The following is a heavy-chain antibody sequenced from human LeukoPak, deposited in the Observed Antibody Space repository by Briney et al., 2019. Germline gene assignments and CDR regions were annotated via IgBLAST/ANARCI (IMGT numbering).Heavy chain of an antibody. J-gene: IGHJ6*02. CDR1: GGSISSYY. CDR3: AWSSADYYYYGMDV. D-gene: IGHD1-26*01. CDR2: IYYSGST. Sequence: SETLSLTCTVSGGSISSYYWSWIRQPPGKGLEWIGYIYYSGSTNYNPSLKSRVTISVDTSKNQFSLKLSSVTAADTAVYYCAWSSADYYYYGMDVWGQRTTVTVSS. V-gene: IGHV4-59*08.